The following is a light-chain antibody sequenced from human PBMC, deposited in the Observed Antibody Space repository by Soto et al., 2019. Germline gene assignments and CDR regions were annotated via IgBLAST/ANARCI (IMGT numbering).Light chain of an antibody. CDR2: GAS. CDR1: QAISTY. V-gene: IGKV1-39*01. Sequence: DIQMTQSPSSLSASVGDRVTIPCRASQAISTYLNWYQQKPGEAPKLLIYGASTLHSGVPSRFSGSGSGTDFTLTISNLLPEDFATYFCQQSYTSPLTFGGGTKVEI. CDR3: QQSYTSPLT. J-gene: IGKJ4*01.